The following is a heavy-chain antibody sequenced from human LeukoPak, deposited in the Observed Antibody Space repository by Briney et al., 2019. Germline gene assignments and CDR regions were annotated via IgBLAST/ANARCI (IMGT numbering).Heavy chain of an antibody. D-gene: IGHD6-19*01. CDR2: IYSGGST. V-gene: IGHV3-53*05. J-gene: IGHJ4*02. Sequence: GRSLRLSCAASELTVSSNYMSWVRQAPGKGLEWVSVIYSGGSTYYADSVKGRFIISRDNSRNTLYLQMNSLRAEDTAMYHCARGGTPGYSTGWIDHWGQGTLVTVSS. CDR1: ELTVSSNY. CDR3: ARGGTPGYSTGWIDH.